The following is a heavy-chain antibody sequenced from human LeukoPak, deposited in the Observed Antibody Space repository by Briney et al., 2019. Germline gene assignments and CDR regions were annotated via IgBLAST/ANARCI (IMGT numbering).Heavy chain of an antibody. J-gene: IGHJ5*01. D-gene: IGHD6-19*01. CDR3: ATMQWLAGVDWFES. V-gene: IGHV3-30*02. CDR2: IRYDESNK. CDR1: GFIFSNYG. Sequence: GGSLRLSCAASGFIFSNYGMHWVRQAPGKGLEWVAFIRYDESNKFYADSVKGRFTISRDNSKNILFLQMNSLRAEDTAVYYCATMQWLAGVDWFESWGQGTLVTVSP.